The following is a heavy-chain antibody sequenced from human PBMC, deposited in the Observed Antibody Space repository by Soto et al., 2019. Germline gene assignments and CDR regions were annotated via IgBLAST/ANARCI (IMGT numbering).Heavy chain of an antibody. V-gene: IGHV3-23*01. J-gene: IGHJ4*02. Sequence: GGSLRLSCAASGFTFSSYAMSWVRQAPGKGLEWVSAISGSGGSTYYADSVKGRFTISRDNSKNTLYLQMNSLRAEDTAVYYCAKDPGTKRATNSVSPNWGQGTLVTVSS. CDR2: ISGSGGST. CDR3: AKDPGTKRATNSVSPN. CDR1: GFTFSSYA. D-gene: IGHD3-10*01.